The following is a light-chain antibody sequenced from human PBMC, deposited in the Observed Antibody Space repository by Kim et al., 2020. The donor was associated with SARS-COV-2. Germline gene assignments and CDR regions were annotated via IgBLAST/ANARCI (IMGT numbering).Light chain of an antibody. CDR1: QSVTSY. V-gene: IGKV3-11*01. Sequence: LSPGERATLSCRASQSVTSYLAWYQQRPGQAPRLLIYDAFNRATGIPARFGGSGSGTDFTLTISSLEPEDFAVYYCQQRSEWPLTFGGGTKVDIK. J-gene: IGKJ4*01. CDR3: QQRSEWPLT. CDR2: DAF.